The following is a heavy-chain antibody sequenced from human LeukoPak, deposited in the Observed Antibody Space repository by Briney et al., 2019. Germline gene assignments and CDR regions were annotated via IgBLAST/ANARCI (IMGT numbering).Heavy chain of an antibody. V-gene: IGHV3-72*01. J-gene: IGHJ3*02. CDR3: ARGKDGGFDI. CDR1: GFTFSDHY. Sequence: GGSLRLSCAASGFTFSDHYMDWVRQAPRKGLEWVGRIRNKANRYTTEYAASVKGRFTISRDDSKNSLYVQMNSLKTEDTAVYYCARGKDGGFDIWGQGTTVTVSS. D-gene: IGHD2-15*01. CDR2: IRNKANRYTT.